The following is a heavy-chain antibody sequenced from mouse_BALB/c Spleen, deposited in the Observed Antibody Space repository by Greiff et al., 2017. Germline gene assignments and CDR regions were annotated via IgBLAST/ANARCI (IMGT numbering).Heavy chain of an antibody. CDR1: GFNIKDTY. V-gene: IGHV14-3*02. CDR2: IDPANGNT. CDR3: ARGDGSPYYYAMDY. D-gene: IGHD1-1*01. Sequence: EVQLQQSGAELVKPGASVKLSCTASGFNIKDTYMHWVKQRPEQGLEWIGRIDPANGNTKYDPKFQGKATITADTSSNTAYLQLSSLTSEDTAVYYCARGDGSPYYYAMDYWGQGTSVTVSS. J-gene: IGHJ4*01.